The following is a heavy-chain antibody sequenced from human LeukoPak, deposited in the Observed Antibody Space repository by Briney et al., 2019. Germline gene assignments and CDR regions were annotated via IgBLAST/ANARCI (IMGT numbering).Heavy chain of an antibody. CDR3: AKPRILYYCSSTSCHEGGFDC. V-gene: IGHV3-23*01. CDR1: GFTFSSYA. Sequence: GGSLILSCAASGFTFSSYAMSWVRQAPGKGLEWVSAISGSGVSTYYADSVKGRFTISRENSKNTLYLQMNSLRAEDTAVYYCAKPRILYYCSSTSCHEGGFDCWGQGTLVTVSS. CDR2: ISGSGVST. J-gene: IGHJ4*02. D-gene: IGHD2-2*01.